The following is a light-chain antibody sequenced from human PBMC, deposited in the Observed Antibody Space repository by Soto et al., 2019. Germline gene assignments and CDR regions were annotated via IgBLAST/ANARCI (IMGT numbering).Light chain of an antibody. J-gene: IGLJ2*01. CDR1: NIGSKS. Sequence: SYELTQPPSVSVAPGQTARITCGGNNIGSKSVHWYQQKPGQAPVLVVYDDGDRPSGIPERLSGSNSGNTATLTISRVEAGDEADYYCQVWDSTNDHELFGGGTKVTVL. V-gene: IGLV3-21*02. CDR2: DDG. CDR3: QVWDSTNDHEL.